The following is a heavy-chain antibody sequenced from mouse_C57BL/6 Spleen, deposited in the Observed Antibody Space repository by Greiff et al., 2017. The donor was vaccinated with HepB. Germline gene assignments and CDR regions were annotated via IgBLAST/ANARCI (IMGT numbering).Heavy chain of an antibody. D-gene: IGHD1-1*01. CDR1: GYTFTSYW. CDR2: IDPSDSYT. CDR3: AGSSFAY. Sequence: QVQLKQPGAELVKPGASVKLSCKASGYTFTSYWMQWVKQRPGQGLEWIGEIDPSDSYTNYNQKFKGKATLTVDTSSSTAYMQLSSLTSEDSAVYYCAGSSFAYWGQGTLVTVSA. V-gene: IGHV1-50*01. J-gene: IGHJ3*01.